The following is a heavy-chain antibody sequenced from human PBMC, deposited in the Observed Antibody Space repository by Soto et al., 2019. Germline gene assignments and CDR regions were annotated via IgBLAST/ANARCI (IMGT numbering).Heavy chain of an antibody. J-gene: IGHJ4*02. CDR2: FYYSGST. CDR3: ARGPYSGSYYY. Sequence: SETLSLTCTVSGGSISSGSYNWGWVRQPPGKGLEWIGSFYYSGSTHYNPSLKSRVTISVDTSKNQFSLQLSSLTAADTAVYYCARGPYSGSYYYWGQGTLVTVSS. D-gene: IGHD1-26*01. CDR1: GGSISSGSYN. V-gene: IGHV4-39*01.